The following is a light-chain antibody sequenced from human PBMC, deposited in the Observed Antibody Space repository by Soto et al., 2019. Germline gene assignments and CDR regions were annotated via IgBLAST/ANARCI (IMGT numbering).Light chain of an antibody. V-gene: IGKV3-20*01. CDR3: LHHGSSLWT. CDR2: DAS. CDR1: QSIGLA. J-gene: IGKJ1*01. Sequence: EIVLTQSPATLSLSPWERATLSCRASQSIGLAIAWYQHKPGQAPRLLIFDASQRATGIPDRFSGSGSGTDFTLTISRLEPEDFAMYYCLHHGSSLWTFGQGTKVDIK.